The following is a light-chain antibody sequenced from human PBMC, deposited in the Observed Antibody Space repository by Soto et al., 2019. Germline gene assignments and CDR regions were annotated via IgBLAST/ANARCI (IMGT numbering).Light chain of an antibody. CDR2: AAS. Sequence: DIQMTQSPSFVSASVGDRVTITCRASQAVGTWLAWYQQKPGDAPKLLIYAASTLQSGVPSRFSGSGSGTDFTLTISSLQPEDVATYYCQKYNSAPWTFGQGTKVDIK. V-gene: IGKV1-27*01. J-gene: IGKJ1*01. CDR3: QKYNSAPWT. CDR1: QAVGTW.